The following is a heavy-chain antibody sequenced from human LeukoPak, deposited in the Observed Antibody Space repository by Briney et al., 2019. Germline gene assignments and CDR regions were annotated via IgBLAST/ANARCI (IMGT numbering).Heavy chain of an antibody. D-gene: IGHD6-13*01. J-gene: IGHJ2*01. CDR3: ARIVTPIAAADTNYWYFDL. Sequence: SETLSLTCAVYGGSFSGYYWSWIRQPPGKGLEWIGEINHSGSTNYNPSLKSRVTISVDTSKNQFSLKLSSVTAADTAVYYCARIVTPIAAADTNYWYFDLWGRGTLVTVSS. CDR2: INHSGST. CDR1: GGSFSGYY. V-gene: IGHV4-34*01.